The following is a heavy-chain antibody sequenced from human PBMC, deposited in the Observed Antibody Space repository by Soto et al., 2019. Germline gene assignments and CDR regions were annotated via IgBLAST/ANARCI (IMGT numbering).Heavy chain of an antibody. CDR3: ARETEADAFDI. J-gene: IGHJ3*02. V-gene: IGHV4-30-2*01. CDR1: SGPIASGDSS. CDR2: IYHSGSA. Sequence: QLQLQESGSRLVKPSQTLSLTCAVSSGPIASGDSSWSWIRQPPGKGLEWIGFIYHSGSASYNPSLKSRVTMSVDMSKNQFSLTLNSVTTADTAVYYRARETEADAFDIWGQGTMVAVSS.